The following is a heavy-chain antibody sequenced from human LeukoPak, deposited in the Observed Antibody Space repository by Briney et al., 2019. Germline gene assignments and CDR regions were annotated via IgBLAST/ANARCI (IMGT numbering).Heavy chain of an antibody. CDR2: ISAYNGNT. Sequence: ASVKVSCKASGYTFTSYGICWVRRAPGQGLEWVGWISAYNGNTNYAQKLQGRVTMTTDTSTSTAYMELRSLRSDDTAVYYCARSAGQNYYYYYYMDVWGKGTTVTVSS. D-gene: IGHD6-19*01. CDR1: GYTFTSYG. J-gene: IGHJ6*03. CDR3: ARSAGQNYYYYYYMDV. V-gene: IGHV1-18*01.